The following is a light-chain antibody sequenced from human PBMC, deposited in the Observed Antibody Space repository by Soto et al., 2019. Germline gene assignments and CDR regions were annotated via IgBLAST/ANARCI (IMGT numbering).Light chain of an antibody. V-gene: IGKV1-5*03. Sequence: IQIAQSPSTLSGSVGDKVHITCRASQTISSWLAWYQQKPGKAPKLLIYKASTLKSGVPSRFSGSGSGTEFTLTISSLQPEDFATYYCQQLESYPSTFGGGTKVDIK. CDR2: KAS. CDR3: QQLESYPST. CDR1: QTISSW. J-gene: IGKJ4*01.